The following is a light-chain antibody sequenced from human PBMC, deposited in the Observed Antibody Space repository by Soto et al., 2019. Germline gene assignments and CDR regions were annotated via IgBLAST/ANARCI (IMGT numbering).Light chain of an antibody. Sequence: EVVMTQSADTVSVSPGERATLSCRASQSISSNLAWYQQKPGQAPRLVIYGASTRATGIPARFSGSGSGTEFTLTISSLQSADFAVYYCQQYNEWPQTFGGGTKVDIK. J-gene: IGKJ4*01. CDR1: QSISSN. CDR2: GAS. V-gene: IGKV3D-15*01. CDR3: QQYNEWPQT.